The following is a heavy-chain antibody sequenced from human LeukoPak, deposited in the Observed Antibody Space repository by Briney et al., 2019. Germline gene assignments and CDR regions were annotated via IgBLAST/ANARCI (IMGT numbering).Heavy chain of an antibody. V-gene: IGHV3-30-3*01. J-gene: IGHJ3*02. CDR3: ARDFLPMVRGVKPGAFDI. CDR2: ISYDGSNK. CDR1: GFTFSSYA. Sequence: GGSLRLSCAASGFTFSSYAMHWVRQAPGKGLEWVAVISYDGSNKYYADSVKGRFTISRDNSKNTLYLQMNSLRAEDTAVYYCARDFLPMVRGVKPGAFDIWGQGTMVTVSS. D-gene: IGHD3-10*01.